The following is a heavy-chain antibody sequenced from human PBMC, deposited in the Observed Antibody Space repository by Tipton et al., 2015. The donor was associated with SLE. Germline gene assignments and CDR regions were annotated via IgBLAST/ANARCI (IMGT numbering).Heavy chain of an antibody. D-gene: IGHD4-17*01. CDR3: ARHAGDYAYFDS. J-gene: IGHJ4*02. Sequence: TLSLICTVSGDSISGHYRSWIRQPPGKGLEWIGYIYDSGSTSYNPSLKSRVTISEDTSKQQFSLKLTSLTAADTAVYYCARHAGDYAYFDSWGQGILVTVSS. V-gene: IGHV4-59*08. CDR1: GDSISGHY. CDR2: IYDSGST.